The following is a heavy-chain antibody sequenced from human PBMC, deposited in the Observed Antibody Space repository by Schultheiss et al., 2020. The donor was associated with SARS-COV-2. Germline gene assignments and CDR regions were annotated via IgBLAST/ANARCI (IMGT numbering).Heavy chain of an antibody. J-gene: IGHJ4*02. D-gene: IGHD4-17*01. Sequence: GGSLRLSCAASGFTFSSYGMHWVRQAPGKGLEWVAVISYDGSNKYYADSVKGRFTISRDNSKNTLYLQMNSLRAEDTAVYYCAKDWYGGGQGTLVTVSS. CDR1: GFTFSSYG. CDR2: ISYDGSNK. V-gene: IGHV3-30*18. CDR3: AKDWYG.